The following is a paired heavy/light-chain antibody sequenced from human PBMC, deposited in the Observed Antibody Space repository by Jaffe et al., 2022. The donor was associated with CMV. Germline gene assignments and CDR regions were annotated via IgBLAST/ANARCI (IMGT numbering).Heavy chain of an antibody. CDR3: AKDRKAGGTDNYYGMDV. Sequence: EMQLVESGGGLVQPGRSLRLSCVVSGLTFDDYAFHWVRQRPGKGLEWVSGISWNSDTIGYADSVKGRFTISRDNAKNSLYLQMNSLRNEDTALYYCAKDRKAGGTDNYYGMDVWGQGTTVTVSS. D-gene: IGHD3-10*01. CDR2: ISWNSDTI. V-gene: IGHV3-9*01. J-gene: IGHJ6*02. CDR1: GLTFDDYA.
Light chain of an antibody. J-gene: IGLJ7*01. CDR3: YSTDSSGNPAAV. CDR2: EDT. CDR1: ALPKKF. Sequence: SYELTQPPSLSVSPGQTARITCSGDALPKKFAYWYQQKSGQAPVLVIYEDTKRPSGIPERFSGSSSGTMATLTISGAQVEDEGDYYCYSTDSSGNPAAVFGGGTQLTVL. V-gene: IGLV3-10*01.